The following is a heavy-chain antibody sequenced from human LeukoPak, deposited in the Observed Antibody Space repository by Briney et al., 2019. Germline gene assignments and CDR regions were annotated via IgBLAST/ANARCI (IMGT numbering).Heavy chain of an antibody. CDR1: GFTFSSYG. CDR2: IWCDGSNK. J-gene: IGHJ4*02. V-gene: IGHV3-33*06. CDR3: AKDQGIAVAGHHFDY. Sequence: GGSLRLSCAASGFTFSSYGMHWFRQAPGKGLEWVAVIWCDGSNKYYADSVKGRFTISRDNSKNTLYLQMNSLRAEDTAVYYCAKDQGIAVAGHHFDYWGQGTLVTVSS. D-gene: IGHD6-19*01.